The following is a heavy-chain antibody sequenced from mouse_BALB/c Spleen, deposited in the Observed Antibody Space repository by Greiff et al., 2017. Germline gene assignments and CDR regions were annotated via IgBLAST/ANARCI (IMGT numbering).Heavy chain of an antibody. Sequence: EVQLVESGGGLVQPGGSRKLSCAASGFTFSRFGMHWVRQAPEKGLAWVAYISSGSSTIYYADTVTGRFTISRDNPKHTLFLQMTSLRSEDTAMYYCARVDGYDVAMDYGGQGTSVTGSS. CDR3: ARVDGYDVAMDY. CDR1: GFTFSRFG. CDR2: ISSGSSTI. V-gene: IGHV5-17*02. D-gene: IGHD2-2*01. J-gene: IGHJ4*01.